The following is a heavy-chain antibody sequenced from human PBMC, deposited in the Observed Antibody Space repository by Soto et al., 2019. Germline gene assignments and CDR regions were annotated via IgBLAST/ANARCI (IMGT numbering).Heavy chain of an antibody. CDR3: AIRTGADPLWAFDI. D-gene: IGHD1-26*01. CDR2: IIPIFGTA. V-gene: IGHV1-69*06. Sequence: QVQLVQSGAEVKKPGSSVKVSCKASGGTFSSYAISWVRQAPGQGLEWMGGIIPIFGTANYAQKFQGRVTITADKPTSTAYMELSSLRSEDTAEYYCAIRTGADPLWAFDISGQRTMVTVSS. CDR1: GGTFSSYA. J-gene: IGHJ3*02.